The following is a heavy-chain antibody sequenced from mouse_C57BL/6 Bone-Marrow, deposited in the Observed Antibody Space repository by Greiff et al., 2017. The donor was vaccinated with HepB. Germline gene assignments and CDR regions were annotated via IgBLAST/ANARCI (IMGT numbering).Heavy chain of an antibody. Sequence: VQLQQPGAELVRPGSSVKLSCKASGYTFTSYWMDWVKQRPGQGLEWIGNIYPSDSETHYNQKFKDKATLTVYKSSSTAYMQLSSLTSEDSAVYYCARGMITTGGVYFDYWGQGTTLTVSS. CDR1: GYTFTSYW. V-gene: IGHV1-61*01. D-gene: IGHD2-4*01. J-gene: IGHJ2*01. CDR3: ARGMITTGGVYFDY. CDR2: IYPSDSET.